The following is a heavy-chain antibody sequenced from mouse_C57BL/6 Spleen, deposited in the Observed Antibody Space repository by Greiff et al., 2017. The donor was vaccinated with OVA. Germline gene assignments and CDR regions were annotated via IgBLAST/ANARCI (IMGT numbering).Heavy chain of an antibody. J-gene: IGHJ4*01. CDR3: ARHWGYYYAMDY. CDR1: GFSLTSSG. CDR2: IWSDGST. Sequence: VQLQQSGPGLVAPSQSLSITCTVSGFSLTSSGVHWVRQPPGKGLEWLVVIWSDGSTTYTSALTSRLSISKDNSNSQVFLKMNSLQTDDTAMYYCARHWGYYYAMDYWGQGTSGTVSS. D-gene: IGHD4-1*01. V-gene: IGHV2-6-1*01.